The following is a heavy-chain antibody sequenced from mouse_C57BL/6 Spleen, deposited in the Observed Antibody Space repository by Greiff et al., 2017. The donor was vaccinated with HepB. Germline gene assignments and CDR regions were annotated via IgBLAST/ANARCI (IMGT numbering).Heavy chain of an antibody. CDR1: GFSLTSYA. J-gene: IGHJ1*03. D-gene: IGHD1-1*01. V-gene: IGHV2-9-1*01. CDR3: ARNYYGSSYRYWYFDV. CDR2: IWTGGGT. Sequence: VKLVESGPGLVAPSQSLSITCTVSGFSLTSYAISWVRQPPGKGLEWLGVIWTGGGTNYNSALKSRLSISKDNSKSQVFLKMNSLQTDDTARYYCARNYYGSSYRYWYFDVWGTGTTGTVSS.